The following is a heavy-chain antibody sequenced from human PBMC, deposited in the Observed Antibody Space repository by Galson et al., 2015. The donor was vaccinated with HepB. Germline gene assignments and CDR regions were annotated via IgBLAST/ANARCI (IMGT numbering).Heavy chain of an antibody. Sequence: SVKVSCKASGYTFSSYSIAWVRQAPGQGLEWMGWISAYDSSTSYAQKLQGRVTMTTETSTTTAYMELRSLRSDDTAVYFCARGALVVVVGATQNNWFDPWGQGTLVTVSS. V-gene: IGHV1-18*01. CDR1: GYTFSSYS. J-gene: IGHJ5*02. CDR2: ISAYDSST. CDR3: ARGALVVVVGATQNNWFDP. D-gene: IGHD2-15*01.